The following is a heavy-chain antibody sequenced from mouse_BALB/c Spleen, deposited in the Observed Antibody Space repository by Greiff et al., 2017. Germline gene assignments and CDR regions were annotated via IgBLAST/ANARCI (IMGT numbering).Heavy chain of an antibody. CDR3: ARGPLGPISDV. CDR2: IDPANGNT. J-gene: IGHJ1*01. V-gene: IGHV14-3*02. D-gene: IGHD3-3*01. CDR1: GFNIKDTY. Sequence: VQLQQSGAELVKPGASVKLSCTASGFNIKDTYMHWVKQRPEQGLEWIGRIDPANGNTKYDPKFQGKATITADTSSNTAYLQLSSLTSEDTAVYYCARGPLGPISDVWGAGTTVTVSS.